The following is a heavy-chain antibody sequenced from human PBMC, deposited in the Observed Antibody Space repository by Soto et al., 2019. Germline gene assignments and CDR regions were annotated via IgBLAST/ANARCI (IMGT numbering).Heavy chain of an antibody. Sequence: QIRLEQSESEVKKPGASVRVSCKASCYTFATYGFSWVRQAPGQGLEWLGWSSAYNVETRLEDRFQGRVTTTTDTSTSNRSMDLRSLRTDDTAVYYCARSCPVGACYIHDLYKNGLDVWGQGTTIIVSS. CDR1: CYTFATYG. D-gene: IGHD2-21*02. CDR3: ARSCPVGACYIHDLYKNGLDV. CDR2: SSAYNVET. J-gene: IGHJ6*01. V-gene: IGHV1-18*04.